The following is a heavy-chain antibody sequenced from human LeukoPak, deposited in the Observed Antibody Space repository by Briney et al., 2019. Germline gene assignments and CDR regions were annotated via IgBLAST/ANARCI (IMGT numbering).Heavy chain of an antibody. CDR2: IYYSGST. D-gene: IGHD6-6*01. J-gene: IGHJ4*02. CDR1: GGSISSNSYY. Sequence: SETLSLTCTVSGGSISSNSYYWGWIRQPPGKGLEWIGTIYYSGSTYYNPSLKSRVTISVDTSKNQFSLKLSSVTAADTAVYYCAREEYSSSEFGYWGQGTLVTVSS. V-gene: IGHV4-39*07. CDR3: AREEYSSSEFGY.